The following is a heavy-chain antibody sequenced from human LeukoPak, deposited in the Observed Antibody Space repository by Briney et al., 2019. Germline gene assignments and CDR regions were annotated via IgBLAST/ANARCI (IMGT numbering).Heavy chain of an antibody. J-gene: IGHJ6*02. V-gene: IGHV6-1*01. Sequence: SQTLSLTCAISGDSVSSNSAAWNWIRQSPSRGLEWLGRTYYRSKWYNDYAVSVKSRITINPDTSKKQFSLQLNSVTPEGTAVYYCARDSITGTTVYYYGMDVWGQGTTVTVSS. CDR1: GDSVSSNSAA. CDR2: TYYRSKWYN. D-gene: IGHD1-7*01. CDR3: ARDSITGTTVYYYGMDV.